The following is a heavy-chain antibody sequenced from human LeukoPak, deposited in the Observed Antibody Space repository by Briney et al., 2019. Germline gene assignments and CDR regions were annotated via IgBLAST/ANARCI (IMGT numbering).Heavy chain of an antibody. CDR1: GFTFSTYW. Sequence: PGGSLRLSCAASGFTFSTYWMHWVRQAPGKGLVWVSRINSDGSSTSYADSVKGRFTISRDNAKNTLYLQMNSLRAEDTAVYYCARAHIRGSLPGYWGQGTLVTVSS. CDR3: ARAHIRGSLPGY. J-gene: IGHJ4*02. CDR2: INSDGSST. V-gene: IGHV3-74*01. D-gene: IGHD3-10*01.